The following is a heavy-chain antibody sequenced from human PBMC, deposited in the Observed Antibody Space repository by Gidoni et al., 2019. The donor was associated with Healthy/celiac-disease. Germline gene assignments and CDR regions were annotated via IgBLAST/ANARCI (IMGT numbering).Heavy chain of an antibody. J-gene: IGHJ4*02. CDR3: AKDFFYSSSQPLRRIDY. V-gene: IGHV3-23*01. Sequence: EVQLLESGGGLVQPGGSLRLSCAASGFTFSSYAMSWVRQAPGKGLEWVSAISGSGGSTYYADAVKGRFTISRENSKNTLYLQMNSLRAEDTAVYYCAKDFFYSSSQPLRRIDYWGQGTLVTVSS. CDR1: GFTFSSYA. D-gene: IGHD6-13*01. CDR2: ISGSGGST.